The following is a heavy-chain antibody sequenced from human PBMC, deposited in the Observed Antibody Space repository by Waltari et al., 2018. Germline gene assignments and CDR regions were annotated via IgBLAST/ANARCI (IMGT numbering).Heavy chain of an antibody. CDR1: GGSISSSY. Sequence: QVQLQASGPGLVKPSEPLSLTCTVSGGSISSSYWSWIRQPAGKGLEWSGRIYTSGSTNYNPSLKSRVTMSVDTSKNQFSLKLSSVTAADTAVYYCARVVVATKRYFDLWGRGTLVTVSS. D-gene: IGHD5-12*01. CDR3: ARVVVATKRYFDL. CDR2: IYTSGST. J-gene: IGHJ2*01. V-gene: IGHV4-4*07.